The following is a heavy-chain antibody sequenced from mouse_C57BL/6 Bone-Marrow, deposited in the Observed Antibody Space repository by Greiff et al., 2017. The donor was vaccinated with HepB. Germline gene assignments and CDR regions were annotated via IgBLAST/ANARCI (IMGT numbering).Heavy chain of an antibody. D-gene: IGHD2-1*01. Sequence: EVKLMESGAELVRPGASVKLSCTASGFNIKDDYMHWVKQRPEQGLEWIGWIDPENGDTEYASKFQGKATITADTSSNTAYLQLSSLTSEDTAVYYCTTFSIYYGYLDYWGQGTTLTVSS. V-gene: IGHV14-4*01. J-gene: IGHJ2*01. CDR1: GFNIKDDY. CDR3: TTFSIYYGYLDY. CDR2: IDPENGDT.